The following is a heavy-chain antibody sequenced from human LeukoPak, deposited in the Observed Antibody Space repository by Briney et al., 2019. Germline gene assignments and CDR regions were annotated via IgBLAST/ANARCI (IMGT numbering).Heavy chain of an antibody. CDR2: IYPSDSDT. V-gene: IGHV5-51*01. CDR3: ARHVSPFVAATGRGNYFDY. D-gene: IGHD6-13*01. Sequence: GESLKISFQGSGYRFTSYWIGWVRPVPGKGPEWIGIIYPSDSDTRYSPSFQGQVTISPDQSIRTAYLQWNSLKASDTAMYYCARHVSPFVAATGRGNYFDYWGQGTLVTVSS. CDR1: GYRFTSYW. J-gene: IGHJ4*02.